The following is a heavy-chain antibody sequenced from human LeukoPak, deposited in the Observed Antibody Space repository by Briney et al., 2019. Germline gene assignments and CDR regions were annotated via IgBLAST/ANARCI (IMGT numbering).Heavy chain of an antibody. J-gene: IGHJ4*02. D-gene: IGHD1-1*01. V-gene: IGHV3-30*02. Sequence: GGSLRLSCAASGFTFSSYGMHWVRQAPGKGLEWVAFIRYDGSNKYYADSVKGRFTISRDNSKNTLYLQMNSLRAEDTAVYYCAKASQNLGTGKLETHPIDYWGQGTLVTVSS. CDR1: GFTFSSYG. CDR2: IRYDGSNK. CDR3: AKASQNLGTGKLETHPIDY.